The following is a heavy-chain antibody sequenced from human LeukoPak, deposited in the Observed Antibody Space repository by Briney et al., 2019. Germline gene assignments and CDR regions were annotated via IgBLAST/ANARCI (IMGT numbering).Heavy chain of an antibody. Sequence: SETLSLTCAVSGYSISSGYYWGWIRQPPGKGLEWIGSIYHSGSTYYNPSLKSRVTISVDTSKNQFSLKLSPVTAADTAVYSCARGRGPAACGYWGQGTLVTVSS. V-gene: IGHV4-38-2*01. CDR3: ARGRGPAACGY. J-gene: IGHJ4*02. CDR2: IYHSGST. D-gene: IGHD2-2*01. CDR1: GYSISSGYY.